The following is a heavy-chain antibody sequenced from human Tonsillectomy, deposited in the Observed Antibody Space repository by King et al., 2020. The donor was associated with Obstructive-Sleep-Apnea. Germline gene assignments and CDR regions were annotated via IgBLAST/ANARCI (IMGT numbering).Heavy chain of an antibody. CDR3: ARGYDILTGYYFDY. CDR2: IYYSGST. Sequence: LQLQESGPGLVKPSQTLSLTCTVSGGSISSGDYYWRWLRQPPGKGLEWIGYIYYSGSTYYNPSLKSRVTISVDTSKNQFSLKLSSVTAADTAVYYCARGYDILTGYYFDYWGQGTLVTVSS. J-gene: IGHJ4*02. D-gene: IGHD3-9*01. CDR1: GGSISSGDYY. V-gene: IGHV4-30-4*01.